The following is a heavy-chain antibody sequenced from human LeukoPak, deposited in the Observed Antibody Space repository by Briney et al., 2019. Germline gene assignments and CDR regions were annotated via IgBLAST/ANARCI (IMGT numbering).Heavy chain of an antibody. CDR3: ARAPPYYYDSSGYYSYYFDY. J-gene: IGHJ4*02. CDR2: INPNSGGT. D-gene: IGHD3-22*01. CDR1: GYTFTGYY. Sequence: GASVKVSCKASGYTFTGYYMHWVRQAPGQGLEWMGWINPNSGGTNYAQKFQGRVTMTRDTSISTAYMELSRLRSDDTAVYYCARAPPYYYDSSGYYSYYFDYWGQGTLVTVSS. V-gene: IGHV1-2*02.